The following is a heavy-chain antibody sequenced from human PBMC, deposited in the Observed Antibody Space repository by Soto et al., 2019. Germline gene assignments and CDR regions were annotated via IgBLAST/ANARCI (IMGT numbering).Heavy chain of an antibody. CDR3: ARESEMPTMLFDNGYDVFDI. Sequence: QVHLVQSGAEVKKPGSSVRVSCKASGGTFSPYTVTWVRQTPGQGLEWMGSLIPVLGLTNYAQNFQGRVTITADKSTSTDYMDLSSLRSEDTAVYYCARESEMPTMLFDNGYDVFDIGGQGTMVTVSS. V-gene: IGHV1-69*08. CDR1: GGTFSPYT. D-gene: IGHD3-10*02. J-gene: IGHJ3*02. CDR2: LIPVLGLT.